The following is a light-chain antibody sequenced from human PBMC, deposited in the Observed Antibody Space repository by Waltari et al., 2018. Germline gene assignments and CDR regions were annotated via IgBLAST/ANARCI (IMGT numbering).Light chain of an antibody. CDR2: DAS. CDR3: QQFYNWPQT. J-gene: IGKJ4*01. Sequence: EIVMTQSPATLSVSPGERATLSCRASQSVGRSLAWYQQRRGQAPRLLIYDASARMPGFPARFSGSGSGTEFSLTISSLQSEDVAIYYCQQFYNWPQTFGGGTKVEIK. CDR1: QSVGRS. V-gene: IGKV3-15*01.